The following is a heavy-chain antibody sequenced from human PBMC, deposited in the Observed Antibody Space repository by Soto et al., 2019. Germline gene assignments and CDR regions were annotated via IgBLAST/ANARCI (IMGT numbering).Heavy chain of an antibody. D-gene: IGHD6-13*01. J-gene: IGHJ6*02. Sequence: GASVKVSCKASGYTFTGYYMHWVRQAPGQGLEWMGWINPNSGGTNYAQKFQGRVTMTRDTSISTAYMELSRLRSDDTAVYYCARENSSSSYYYGMDVWGQGTTVTVSS. CDR1: GYTFTGYY. CDR2: INPNSGGT. V-gene: IGHV1-2*02. CDR3: ARENSSSSYYYGMDV.